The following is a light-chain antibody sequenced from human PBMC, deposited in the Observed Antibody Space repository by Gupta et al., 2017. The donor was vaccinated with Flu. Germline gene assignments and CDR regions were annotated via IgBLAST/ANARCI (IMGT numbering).Light chain of an antibody. J-gene: IGLJ1*01. V-gene: IGLV2-14*03. CDR1: NSDVGGYNF. Sequence: SITISCTGTNSDVGGYNFVSWYQQLPGKAPRLMIYDVSDRPSGVSNRFSGSKSGNTASLTISGLRAEDEADYYCSSYTSSSTQVFGTGTKVTVL. CDR3: SSYTSSSTQV. CDR2: DVS.